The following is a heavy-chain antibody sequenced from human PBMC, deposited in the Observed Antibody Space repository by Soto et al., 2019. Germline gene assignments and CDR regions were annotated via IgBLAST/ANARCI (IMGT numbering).Heavy chain of an antibody. D-gene: IGHD3-3*01. CDR1: GFTFSSYS. CDR3: AREPNTDFWSGYPHGTFYYFHY. CDR2: ISSSSSTI. Sequence: GGSLRLSCAASGFTFSSYSMNWVRQAPGKGLEWVSYISSSSSTIYYADSVKGRFTISRDNAKNSLYLQMNSLRDEDTAVYYCAREPNTDFWSGYPHGTFYYFHYWGQGTLVTVSS. V-gene: IGHV3-48*02. J-gene: IGHJ4*02.